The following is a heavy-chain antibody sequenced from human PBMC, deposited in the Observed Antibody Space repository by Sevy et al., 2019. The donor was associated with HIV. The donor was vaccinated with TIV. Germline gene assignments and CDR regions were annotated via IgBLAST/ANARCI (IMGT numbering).Heavy chain of an antibody. Sequence: GGSLRLSCAASGFTFSSYAMSWVRQAPGKGLEWVSAISGSGGSTYYADSVKGRFTISRDNSKNTLYLQMNSLRAEDMAVYYCAKSKRATGIPYGYWGQGTLVTVSS. CDR3: AKSKRATGIPYGY. CDR2: ISGSGGST. CDR1: GFTFSSYA. V-gene: IGHV3-23*01. D-gene: IGHD4-4*01. J-gene: IGHJ4*02.